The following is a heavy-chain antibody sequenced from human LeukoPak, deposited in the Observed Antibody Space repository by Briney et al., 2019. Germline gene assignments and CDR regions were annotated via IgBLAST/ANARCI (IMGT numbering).Heavy chain of an antibody. CDR1: GYTLTELS. CDR3: ATDYYGSGPSGV. V-gene: IGHV1-24*01. J-gene: IGHJ3*01. D-gene: IGHD3-10*01. Sequence: ASVKVSCKVSGYTLTELSMHWVRQAPGKGLEGMGGFDPEDGETIYAQKFQGRVTMTEDTSTDTAYMELSSLRSEDTAVYYCATDYYGSGPSGVWGQGTMVTVSS. CDR2: FDPEDGET.